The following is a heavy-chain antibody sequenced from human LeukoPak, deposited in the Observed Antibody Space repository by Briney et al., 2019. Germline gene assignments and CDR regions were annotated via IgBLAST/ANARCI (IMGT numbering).Heavy chain of an antibody. V-gene: IGHV4-61*01. CDR1: GGSVSSGSYY. J-gene: IGHJ4*02. CDR2: IYYSGST. Sequence: SETLSLACTVSGGSVSSGSYYWSWIRQPPGKGLEWIGYIYYSGSTNYNPSLMSRVTISVDTSKNQFSLKLSSVTAADTAVYYCARDTYSGYDEEYYFDYWGQGTLVTVSS. D-gene: IGHD5-12*01. CDR3: ARDTYSGYDEEYYFDY.